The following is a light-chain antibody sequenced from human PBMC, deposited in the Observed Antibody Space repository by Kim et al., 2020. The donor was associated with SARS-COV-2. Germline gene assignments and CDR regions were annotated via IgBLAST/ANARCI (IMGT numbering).Light chain of an antibody. CDR2: RNN. V-gene: IGLV10-54*04. J-gene: IGLJ3*02. CDR1: SNNIGYEG. Sequence: QAATLTCTGNSNNIGYEGAAWLQQHQGHPPKLLSYRNNNRPSGISDRFSASRSGNTASLTITGLQPEDETDYYCSAWDSSLSAWVFGGGTQLTVL. CDR3: SAWDSSLSAWV.